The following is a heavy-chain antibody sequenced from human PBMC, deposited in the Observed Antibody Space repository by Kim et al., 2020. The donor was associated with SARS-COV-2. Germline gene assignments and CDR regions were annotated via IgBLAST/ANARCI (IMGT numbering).Heavy chain of an antibody. D-gene: IGHD3-10*01. CDR3: ARDLMVRGEKGY. V-gene: IGHV4-59*01. Sequence: SETLSLTCTVSGGSISSYYWSWIRQPPGKGLEWIGYIYYSGSTNYNPSLKSRVTISVDTSKNQFSLKLSSVTAADTAVYYCARDLMVRGEKGYWGQGTLVTVSS. J-gene: IGHJ4*02. CDR1: GGSISSYY. CDR2: IYYSGST.